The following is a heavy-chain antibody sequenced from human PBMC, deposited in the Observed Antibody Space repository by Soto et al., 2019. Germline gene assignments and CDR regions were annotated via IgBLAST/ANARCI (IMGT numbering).Heavy chain of an antibody. Sequence: QVQLQESGPGLVKPSQTLSLTCTVSGGSISSGGYYWSWIRQHPGKGLEWIGYIYYSGSTYYNPSLKSRVTISVDTSKNQFSLKLSSVTAADTAVYYCARGDTAMVTLLQLGGNWFDPWGQGTLVTVSS. J-gene: IGHJ5*02. CDR2: IYYSGST. CDR3: ARGDTAMVTLLQLGGNWFDP. V-gene: IGHV4-31*03. CDR1: GGSISSGGYY. D-gene: IGHD5-18*01.